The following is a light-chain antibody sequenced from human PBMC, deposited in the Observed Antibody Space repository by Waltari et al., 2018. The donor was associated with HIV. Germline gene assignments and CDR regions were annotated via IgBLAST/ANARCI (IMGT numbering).Light chain of an antibody. CDR3: SSYTTTSTLYV. V-gene: IGLV2-14*03. CDR2: DVS. CDR1: SSDIDVYKY. J-gene: IGLJ1*01. Sequence: QSTLTQPASVSGSPGQSVTIPCTGISSDIDVYKYFSWYQQHPGKAPKLLIYDVSNRPSGVSHRFAGSKSANTASLTISGLQAEDEADYYCSSYTTTSTLYVFGTGTKVTV.